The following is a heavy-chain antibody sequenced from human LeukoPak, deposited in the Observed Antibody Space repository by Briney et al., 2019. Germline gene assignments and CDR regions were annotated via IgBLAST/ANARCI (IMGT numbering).Heavy chain of an antibody. CDR1: GFTFSSYG. V-gene: IGHV3-30*02. D-gene: IGHD1-26*01. Sequence: GGSLRLSCAASGFTFSSYGMHWVRQPPGKGLEWVAFIRDDGSNKYYADSVKGRFTISRDNSKNTLYLQMSTLRPEDTAVYYCAEGGASGSSYFDYWGRGTLVTVSS. CDR3: AEGGASGSSYFDY. CDR2: IRDDGSNK. J-gene: IGHJ4*02.